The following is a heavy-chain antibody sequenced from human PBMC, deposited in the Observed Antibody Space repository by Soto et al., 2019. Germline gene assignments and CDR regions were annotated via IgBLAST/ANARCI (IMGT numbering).Heavy chain of an antibody. CDR2: INHSGST. J-gene: IGHJ3*02. V-gene: IGHV4-34*01. CDR3: ARYVDQADAFDI. CDR1: GGSFSGYY. D-gene: IGHD3-16*01. Sequence: QVQLQQWGAGLLKPSETLSLTCAVYGGSFSGYYWSWIRQPPGKGLEWIGEINHSGSTNYNPSLKSRVTISVDTSKNQFSLKLSSVTAADTAGYYCARYVDQADAFDIWGQGTMVTVSS.